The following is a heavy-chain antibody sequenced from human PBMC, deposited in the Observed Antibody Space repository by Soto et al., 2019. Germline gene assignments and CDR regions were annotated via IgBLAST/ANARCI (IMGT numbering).Heavy chain of an antibody. CDR1: GFTFSSYW. J-gene: IGHJ5*02. Sequence: EVQLVESGGGLVQPGGSLRLSCAASGFTFSSYWMHWVRQAPGKGLVWVSRINSDGSSTKYADSVKGRFTISRDNAKNTLYVQMNSLRGEDTAVYYCVREWYSNGWVDSWGQGTLGTVSS. D-gene: IGHD6-19*01. CDR3: VREWYSNGWVDS. CDR2: INSDGSST. V-gene: IGHV3-74*03.